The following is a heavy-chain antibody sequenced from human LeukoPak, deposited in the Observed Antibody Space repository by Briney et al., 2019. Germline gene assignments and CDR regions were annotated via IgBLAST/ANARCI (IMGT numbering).Heavy chain of an antibody. Sequence: SETLSLTCTVSGGSISSYYWSWIRQPPGKGLEWIGYIYYSGSTNYNPSLESRVTISVDTSKNQFSLKLSSVTAADTAVYYCARGGVYWGQGTLVTVSS. D-gene: IGHD2-8*01. J-gene: IGHJ4*02. CDR1: GGSISSYY. V-gene: IGHV4-59*01. CDR3: ARGGVY. CDR2: IYYSGST.